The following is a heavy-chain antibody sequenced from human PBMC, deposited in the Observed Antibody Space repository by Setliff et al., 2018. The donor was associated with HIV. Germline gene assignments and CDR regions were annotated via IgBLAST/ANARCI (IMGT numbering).Heavy chain of an antibody. CDR1: GFTFSNAW. D-gene: IGHD3-22*01. CDR2: IKSKTDGGTT. CDR3: TTSHLITMIMVRFDY. V-gene: IGHV3-15*01. Sequence: GESLRLSCAASGFTFSNAWMSWVRQAPGKGLEWVGHIKSKTDGGTTDYAAPVKSRFTISRDDSKNTLYLQMNSLKTEDTAVYYCTTSHLITMIMVRFDYWGQGTLVTV. J-gene: IGHJ4*02.